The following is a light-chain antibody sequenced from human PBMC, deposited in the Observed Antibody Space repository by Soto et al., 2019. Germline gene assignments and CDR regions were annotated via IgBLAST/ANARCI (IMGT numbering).Light chain of an antibody. CDR3: QQYGSLSWT. CDR1: QSISSS. Sequence: ETVMTQSPAALSMSPGARATLSCRASQSISSSLAWYQQKPGQAPRLLIYGASTRATGVPARFSGSGSGTEFTLSISSLQSEDFAVYYCQQYGSLSWTFGQGTKVEIK. CDR2: GAS. V-gene: IGKV3-15*01. J-gene: IGKJ1*01.